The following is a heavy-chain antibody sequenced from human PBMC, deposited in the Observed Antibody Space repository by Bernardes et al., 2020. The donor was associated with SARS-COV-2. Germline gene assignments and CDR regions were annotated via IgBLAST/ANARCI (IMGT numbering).Heavy chain of an antibody. CDR2: INPSGGST. D-gene: IGHD3-22*01. Sequence: ASVKVSCKASGYTFTSYYMHWVRQAPGQGLEWMGIINPSGGSTSYAQKFQGRVTMTRDTSTSTVYMELSSLRSEDTAVYYCARDISPYYYDSSGYPRIDYWGQGTLVTVSS. CDR3: ARDISPYYYDSSGYPRIDY. CDR1: GYTFTSYY. V-gene: IGHV1-46*01. J-gene: IGHJ4*02.